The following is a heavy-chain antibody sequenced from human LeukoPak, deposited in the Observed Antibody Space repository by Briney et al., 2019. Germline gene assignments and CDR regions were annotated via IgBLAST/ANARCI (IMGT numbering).Heavy chain of an antibody. Sequence: PGGSLRLSCAASGFTFSSYGMHWVRQAPGKGLEWVAFIRYDGSNKYYADSVKGRFTISRDNSKNSIILQMNSLRAEDTAVYYCARSAIAPRPFYYGSGRHYKSPALDYWGQGTLVTVAS. CDR3: ARSAIAPRPFYYGSGRHYKSPALDY. CDR1: GFTFSSYG. J-gene: IGHJ4*02. D-gene: IGHD3-10*01. CDR2: IRYDGSNK. V-gene: IGHV3-30*02.